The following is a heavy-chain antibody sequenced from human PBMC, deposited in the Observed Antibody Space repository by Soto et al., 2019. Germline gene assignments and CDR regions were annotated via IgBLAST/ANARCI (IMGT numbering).Heavy chain of an antibody. CDR2: FDLENGET. Sequence: GASVKVSCKVSGYTLTELSIHWVRQAPGEGLEWMGGFDLENGETIYAQRFQGRVTMTEESSADTPYMELSSLRSEDTAVYYCAIEVPRRNQFDHWRQGTMVTVPS. J-gene: IGHJ5*02. CDR1: GYTLTELS. CDR3: AIEVPRRNQFDH. V-gene: IGHV1-24*01.